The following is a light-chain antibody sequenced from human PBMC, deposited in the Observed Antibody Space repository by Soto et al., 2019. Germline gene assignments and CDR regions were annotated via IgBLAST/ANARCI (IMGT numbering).Light chain of an antibody. Sequence: QAVVTQEPSLTVSPGGTVTLTCGSSTGTVTSGHYPYWFQQKPGQAPRTLICDISSKHSWTPARFSGSLLGGKAALTLSGAQPEDEAEYYCLLSYSGAWVFGGGTKLTVL. CDR3: LLSYSGAWV. V-gene: IGLV7-46*01. CDR1: TGTVTSGHY. J-gene: IGLJ3*02. CDR2: DIS.